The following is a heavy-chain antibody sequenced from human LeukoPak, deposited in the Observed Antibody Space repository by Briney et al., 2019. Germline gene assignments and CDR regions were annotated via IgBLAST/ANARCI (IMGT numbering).Heavy chain of an antibody. Sequence: ASVKVSCKASGYTFTFYYIHWVRQAPGQGLEWMGWINPNSGGTNYARTFQGRVNMTRNTSISTAYMDLSSLRSDDTAVYYCAREGYCSGDKCPVANWGQGTLVTVSS. V-gene: IGHV1-2*02. J-gene: IGHJ4*02. CDR2: INPNSGGT. CDR1: GYTFTFYY. CDR3: AREGYCSGDKCPVAN. D-gene: IGHD2-15*01.